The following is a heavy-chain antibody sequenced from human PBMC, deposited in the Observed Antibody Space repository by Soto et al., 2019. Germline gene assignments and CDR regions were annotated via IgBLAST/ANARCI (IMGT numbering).Heavy chain of an antibody. Sequence: EVQLVESGGGLVQPGGSLRLSCAASGLTVSTKYMSWVRQAPGKGLEWVSLMYSGGTTSYADSVKGRFTISRDNSKNTLYLQMNILRVEDTAVYYCPGRGEVSFAYWGQGTLVTVSS. CDR1: GLTVSTKY. CDR2: MYSGGTT. D-gene: IGHD2-21*01. J-gene: IGHJ4*02. V-gene: IGHV3-66*01. CDR3: PGRGEVSFAY.